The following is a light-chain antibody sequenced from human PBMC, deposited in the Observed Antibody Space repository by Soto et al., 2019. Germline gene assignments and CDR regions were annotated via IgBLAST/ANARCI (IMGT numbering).Light chain of an antibody. V-gene: IGKV1-5*01. J-gene: IGKJ5*01. CDR1: QSISRW. CDR2: DAS. Sequence: DIQMTQSPSTLSASVGYRFAITCRASQSISRWLAWYQQKPGKAPQXLIYDASSLKSGVPSRFSGNGSGTEFTLTISSLQPDDFATYYCQQYITYSTFGQGTRLEIK. CDR3: QQYITYST.